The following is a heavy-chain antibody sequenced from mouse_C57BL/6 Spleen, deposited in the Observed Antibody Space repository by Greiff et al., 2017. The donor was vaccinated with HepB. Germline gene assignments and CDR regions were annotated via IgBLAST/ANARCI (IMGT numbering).Heavy chain of an antibody. D-gene: IGHD1-1*01. V-gene: IGHV1-39*01. CDR2: INPNYGTT. Sequence: SGPELVKPGASVKISCKASGYSFTDYNMNWVKQSNGTSLEWIGVINPNYGTTSYNQKFKGKATLTVDQSSSTAYMPLNSLPSEDSAVYYCTREVYYGSSYWYFDVWGTGTTVTVSS. J-gene: IGHJ1*03. CDR3: TREVYYGSSYWYFDV. CDR1: GYSFTDYN.